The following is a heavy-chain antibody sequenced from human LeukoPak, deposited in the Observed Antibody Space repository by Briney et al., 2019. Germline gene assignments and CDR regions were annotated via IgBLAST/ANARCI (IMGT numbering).Heavy chain of an antibody. V-gene: IGHV4-59*01. Sequence: SETLSLTCTVSGDSISSYYWNWIRQPPGKGLEWIGYIYYSGNTNYNPSLKSRVTMSVDTSKNQFSLKLSSVTAADTAVYYCARVLSRRYGQIDYWGQGTLVTVSS. D-gene: IGHD2-2*01. CDR1: GDSISSYY. CDR2: IYYSGNT. J-gene: IGHJ4*02. CDR3: ARVLSRRYGQIDY.